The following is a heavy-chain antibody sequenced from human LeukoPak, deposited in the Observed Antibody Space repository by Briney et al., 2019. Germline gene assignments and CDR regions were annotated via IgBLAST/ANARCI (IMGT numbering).Heavy chain of an antibody. CDR1: GFTFSSYV. V-gene: IGHV3-30*04. CDR3: ARDSLYIVVVPAGSCFDY. CDR2: ISYDGSNE. Sequence: GGSLRLSCAASGFTFSSYVMHWVRQAPGKGLEWVAIISYDGSNEYYADSVKGRFTISRDNSKNTLYLQMNSLRAADTAVYYCARDSLYIVVVPAGSCFDYWGQGTLVTVSS. J-gene: IGHJ4*02. D-gene: IGHD2-2*01.